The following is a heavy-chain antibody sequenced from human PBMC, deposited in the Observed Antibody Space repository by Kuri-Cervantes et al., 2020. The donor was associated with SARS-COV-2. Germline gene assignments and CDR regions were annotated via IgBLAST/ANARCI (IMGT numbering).Heavy chain of an antibody. CDR1: GFTFSSYS. CDR2: ISSSSSYI. D-gene: IGHD2-2*01. J-gene: IGHJ4*02. V-gene: IGHV3-21*01. Sequence: GGSLRLSCAASGFTFSSYSMNWVRQAPGKGLEWVSSISSSSSYIYYADSVKGRFTISRDNAKNSLYLQMNSLRAGDTAVYYCARAPPAAAIFFDYWGQGTLVTVSS. CDR3: ARAPPAAAIFFDY.